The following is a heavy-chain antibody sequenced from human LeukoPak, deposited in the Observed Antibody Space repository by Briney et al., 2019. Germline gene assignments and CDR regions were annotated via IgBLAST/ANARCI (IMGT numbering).Heavy chain of an antibody. CDR1: GASISSYY. D-gene: IGHD6-25*01. Sequence: PSETLSLTCTVSGASISSYYWGWIRQPPGKGLEWIGSIYYSGSTYYNPSLKSRVTISVDTSKNQFSLKVSSVTAADTAVYYCAGHGAAGLDYWGQGSLVTVSS. J-gene: IGHJ4*02. CDR3: AGHGAAGLDY. CDR2: IYYSGST. V-gene: IGHV4-39*01.